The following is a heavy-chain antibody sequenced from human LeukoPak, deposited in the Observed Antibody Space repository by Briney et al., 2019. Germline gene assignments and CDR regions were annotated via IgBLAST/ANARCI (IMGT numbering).Heavy chain of an antibody. Sequence: SETLSLTCTVSGYSISNAYYWGWIRQPPGKGLEWIGSLYHSGSTYYKSSLKSRVTISVDTSKNQFSLKLSSVTAADTAVYYCARTTEGGYSYGYFYYYYMDVWGKGTTVTISS. D-gene: IGHD5-18*01. J-gene: IGHJ6*03. CDR1: GYSISNAYY. CDR2: LYHSGST. CDR3: ARTTEGGYSYGYFYYYYMDV. V-gene: IGHV4-38-2*02.